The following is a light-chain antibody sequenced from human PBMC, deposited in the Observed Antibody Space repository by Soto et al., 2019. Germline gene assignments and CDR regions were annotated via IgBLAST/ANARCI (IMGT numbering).Light chain of an antibody. Sequence: ETVMTQSPATLSVSPVERATLSCWASQSVNSNLAWYQQKLGQAPRVLIYGASTRATGIPARFSGSGSETEFILTISSLEPEDFAVYYCQQRSNWPKITFGQGTRLEIK. CDR2: GAS. J-gene: IGKJ5*01. CDR1: QSVNSN. CDR3: QQRSNWPKIT. V-gene: IGKV3-15*01.